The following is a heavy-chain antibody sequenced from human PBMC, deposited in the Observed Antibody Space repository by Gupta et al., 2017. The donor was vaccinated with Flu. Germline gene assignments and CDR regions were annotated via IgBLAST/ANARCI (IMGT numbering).Heavy chain of an antibody. J-gene: IGHJ3*02. CDR1: GFTFSSYS. CDR2: ISSSSSYI. V-gene: IGHV3-21*01. CDR3: ARAGRQQLVISYAFDI. Sequence: EVQLVESGGGLVKPGGSLRLSCAASGFTFSSYSMTWVRQAPGKGLEWVSSISSSSSYIYYADSVKGRFTISRDNAKNSLYLQMNSLRAEDTAVYYCARAGRQQLVISYAFDIWGQGTMVTGSS. D-gene: IGHD6-13*01.